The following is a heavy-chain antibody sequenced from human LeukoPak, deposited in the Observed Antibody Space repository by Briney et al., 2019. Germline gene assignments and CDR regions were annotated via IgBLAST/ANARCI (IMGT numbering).Heavy chain of an antibody. CDR2: IRYDGSNK. D-gene: IGHD6-13*01. J-gene: IGHJ4*02. CDR1: GFTFSSYG. V-gene: IGHV3-30*02. Sequence: SGGSLRLSCAAAGFTFSSYGMHWVRQAPGEGLEWVAFIRYDGSNKYYADSVKGRFTISRDNSKNTLYLQMNSLRAEDTAVYYCAKDPYSSSWYFDYWGQGTLVTVSS. CDR3: AKDPYSSSWYFDY.